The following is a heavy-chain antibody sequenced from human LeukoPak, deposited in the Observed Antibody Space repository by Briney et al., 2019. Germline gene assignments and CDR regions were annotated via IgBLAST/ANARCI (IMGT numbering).Heavy chain of an antibody. CDR1: GFTVSSNY. D-gene: IGHD3-16*01. V-gene: IGHV3-53*01. CDR2: IYSGGST. CDR3: ARGRWGSYYYYGMDV. J-gene: IGHJ6*02. Sequence: PGGSLRLSCAASGFTVSSNYMSWVRQAPGKGLEWVSVIYSGGSTYYPGSVKGRFTISRENAKNSLYLQMNSLRAGDTAVYYCARGRWGSYYYYGMDVWGQGTSVTVSS.